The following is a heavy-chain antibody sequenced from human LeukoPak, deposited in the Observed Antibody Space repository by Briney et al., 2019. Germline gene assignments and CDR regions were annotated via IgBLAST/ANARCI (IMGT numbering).Heavy chain of an antibody. Sequence: GEALKISCKGSGYIFTSCWIGWVRQMPGEGLEWMGIIYRGGSDTTDSPSFQGQVPISADKSMSTPYLQWSSLKASDTAMYYCARSFGGSTIDYWGQGTLVTVSS. CDR2: IYRGGSDT. V-gene: IGHV5-51*01. D-gene: IGHD4-23*01. CDR3: ARSFGGSTIDY. J-gene: IGHJ4*02. CDR1: GYIFTSCW.